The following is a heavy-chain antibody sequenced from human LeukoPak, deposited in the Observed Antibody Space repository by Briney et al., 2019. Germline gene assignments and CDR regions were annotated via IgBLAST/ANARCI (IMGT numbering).Heavy chain of an antibody. D-gene: IGHD6-19*01. CDR2: ISSNGGST. CDR1: GFTFSSYA. Sequence: GGSLRLSCSASGFTFSSYAMHWVRQAPGKGLEYVSAISSNGGSTYYADPVKGRFTISRDNSKNTLYLQMSSLRAEDTAVYYCVKWRAVAGYAHWGQGTLVTVSS. V-gene: IGHV3-64D*06. CDR3: VKWRAVAGYAH. J-gene: IGHJ4*02.